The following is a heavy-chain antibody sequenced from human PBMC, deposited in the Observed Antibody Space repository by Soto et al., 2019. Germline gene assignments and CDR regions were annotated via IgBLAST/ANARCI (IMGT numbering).Heavy chain of an antibody. J-gene: IGHJ6*02. Sequence: GGSLRLSCAASGFTFNNYAMSWVRQAPGKGLEWVSTISGSGVMTYYADSVKGRFTISRDISKNTLDLQMNSLRAEDTALYYCAKVVDDGSGDYQSHSYSYAMDVWGQGTTVTVSS. CDR1: GFTFNNYA. V-gene: IGHV3-23*01. CDR2: ISGSGVMT. CDR3: AKVVDDGSGDYQSHSYSYAMDV. D-gene: IGHD3-22*01.